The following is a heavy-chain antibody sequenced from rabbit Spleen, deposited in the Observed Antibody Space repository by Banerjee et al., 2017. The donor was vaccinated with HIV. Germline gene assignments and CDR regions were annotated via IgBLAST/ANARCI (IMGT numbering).Heavy chain of an antibody. Sequence: QSLEESGGDLVKPGASLTLTCTASGLSFSSRYWISWVRQAPGKGLEWIADIFTGDSGTTYYANWAKGRFTISKTSSTTVTLQMTSLTAADTATYFCARDNDNAGYDFNLWGQGTLVTVS. J-gene: IGHJ4*01. CDR3: ARDNDNAGYDFNL. CDR2: IFTGDSGTT. V-gene: IGHV1S40*01. CDR1: GLSFSSRYW. D-gene: IGHD3-1*01.